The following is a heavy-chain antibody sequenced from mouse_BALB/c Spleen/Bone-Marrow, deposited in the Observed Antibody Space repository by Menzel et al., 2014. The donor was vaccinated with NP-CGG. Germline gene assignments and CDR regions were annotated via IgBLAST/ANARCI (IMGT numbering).Heavy chain of an antibody. CDR2: IDPADGNT. J-gene: IGHJ3*01. D-gene: IGHD3-3*01. CDR3: AGDGAY. Sequence: VQLKESGAELVKPGASVKLSCTASGFNIKDTYMHWVKQRPEQGLEWIGRIDPADGNTKYDPKFQGKATITADTSSNTAYLQLSSLTSEDTAVYYCAGDGAYWGQGTLVTVSA. V-gene: IGHV14-3*02. CDR1: GFNIKDTY.